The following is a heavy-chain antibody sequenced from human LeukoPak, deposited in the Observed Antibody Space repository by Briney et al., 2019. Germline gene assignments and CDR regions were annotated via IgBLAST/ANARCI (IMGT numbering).Heavy chain of an antibody. D-gene: IGHD3-10*01. CDR3: ARQLVRGVGYYGMDV. CDR2: IYPGDSDT. Sequence: GESLKISCKGSGYSFTSYWIGWVRQMPGKGLEWMGIIYPGDSDTRYSPSFQGQVTISADKSISTAYLQWSSLKASDTAMYYRARQLVRGVGYYGMDVWGKGTTVTVSS. CDR1: GYSFTSYW. J-gene: IGHJ6*04. V-gene: IGHV5-51*01.